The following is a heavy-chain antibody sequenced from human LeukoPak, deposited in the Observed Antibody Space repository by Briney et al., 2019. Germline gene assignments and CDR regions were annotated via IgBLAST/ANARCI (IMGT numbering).Heavy chain of an antibody. D-gene: IGHD5-12*01. CDR2: IYHSGST. CDR1: GYSISSGYY. CDR3: ARDLRESGYDWNVEY. Sequence: PSETLSLTCAASGYSISSGYYCGWIRQPPERVLEWIGSIYHSGSTYYDQSVKSRVTISVDTSKNQISLKLTCVSAADTAVYYCARDLRESGYDWNVEYWGQGALGTVSS. V-gene: IGHV4-38-2*01. J-gene: IGHJ4*02.